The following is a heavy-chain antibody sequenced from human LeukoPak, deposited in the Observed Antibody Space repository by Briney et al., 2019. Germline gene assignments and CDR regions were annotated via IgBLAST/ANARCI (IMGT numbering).Heavy chain of an antibody. J-gene: IGHJ4*02. CDR2: ISGGSGNR. V-gene: IGHV3-23*01. CDR3: ARGLQYFDLGYFDY. D-gene: IGHD4-11*01. Sequence: GGSLTLSCAASGFNFNDYAMTWVRQAPGKGLEWVSGISGGSGNRDYGDSVKGRFTISRDNSKNTLYLQMNSLRAEDTAVYYCARGLQYFDLGYFDYWGQGTLVTVSS. CDR1: GFNFNDYA.